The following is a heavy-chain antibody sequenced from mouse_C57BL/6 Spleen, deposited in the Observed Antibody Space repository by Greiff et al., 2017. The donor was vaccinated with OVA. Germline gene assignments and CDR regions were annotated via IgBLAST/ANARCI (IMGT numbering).Heavy chain of an antibody. Sequence: VQLQQPGAELVKPGASVKLSCKASGYTFTSYWMQWVKQRPGQGLEWIGEIDPSDSYTNYNQKFKGKATLTVDTSSSTAYMQLSSLTSEDSAVYYCATGAPYYFDDWGQGTTLTVSS. CDR1: GYTFTSYW. CDR2: IDPSDSYT. CDR3: ATGAPYYFDD. J-gene: IGHJ2*01. V-gene: IGHV1-50*01.